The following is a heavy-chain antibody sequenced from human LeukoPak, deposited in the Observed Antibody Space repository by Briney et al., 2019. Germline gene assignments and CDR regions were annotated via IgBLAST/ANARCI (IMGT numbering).Heavy chain of an antibody. J-gene: IGHJ3*01. V-gene: IGHV3-7*01. Sequence: GGSLRLSCAASGFTFSSYWMSWVRQAPGKGLEWVANIKQDGSEKYYVDSVKGRFAISRDNAKNSLYLQMNTLRAEDTAVYYCARGYRIVDLFCALLWGQGTMVTVSS. CDR3: ARGYRIVDLFCALL. D-gene: IGHD1-26*01. CDR1: GFTFSSYW. CDR2: IKQDGSEK.